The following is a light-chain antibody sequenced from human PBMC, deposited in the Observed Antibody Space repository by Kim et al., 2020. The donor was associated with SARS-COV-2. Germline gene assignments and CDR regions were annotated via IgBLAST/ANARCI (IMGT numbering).Light chain of an antibody. Sequence: GQRVTISWSGRSSNIGSNYVYWYQQVPGTAPKLLIYRNNQRPSGVPDRFSGSKSGTSASLAISGLRSEDEADYYCAAWDDSLSSPVFGGGTQLTVL. CDR3: AAWDDSLSSPV. V-gene: IGLV1-47*01. J-gene: IGLJ3*02. CDR1: SSNIGSNY. CDR2: RNN.